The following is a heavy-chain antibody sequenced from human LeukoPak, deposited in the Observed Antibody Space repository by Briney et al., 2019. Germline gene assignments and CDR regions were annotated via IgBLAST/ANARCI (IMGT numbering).Heavy chain of an antibody. CDR2: INHSGST. V-gene: IGHV4-34*01. CDR3: ASGGSGWRTFDY. Sequence: SETLSLTCAVYGGSFSGYYWSWIRQPPGKGREWIGEINHSGSTNYNPSLKSRVTISVDTSKNQFSLKLSSVTAADTAVYYCASGGSGWRTFDYWGQGTLVTVSS. CDR1: GGSFSGYY. J-gene: IGHJ4*02. D-gene: IGHD6-19*01.